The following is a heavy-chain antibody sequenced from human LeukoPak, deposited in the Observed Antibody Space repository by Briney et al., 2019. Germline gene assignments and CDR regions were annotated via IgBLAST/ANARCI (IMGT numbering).Heavy chain of an antibody. V-gene: IGHV4-34*01. Sequence: PSETLSLTCAVYGGSFSGYYWSWIRQPPGKGLEWIGEINHSGSTTYNPSLKSRVTISVDTSKNQFSLKLSSVTAADTAVYYCARRPLGYCSSTSCYWKIYYYGMDVWGKGTTVTVSS. CDR1: GGSFSGYY. CDR3: ARRPLGYCSSTSCYWKIYYYGMDV. D-gene: IGHD2-2*01. CDR2: INHSGST. J-gene: IGHJ6*04.